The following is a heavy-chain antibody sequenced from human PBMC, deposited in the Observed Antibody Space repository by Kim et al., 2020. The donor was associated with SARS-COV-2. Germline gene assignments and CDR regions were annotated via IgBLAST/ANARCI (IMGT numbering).Heavy chain of an antibody. J-gene: IGHJ4*02. CDR2: ISSSSSTI. CDR3: ARPHYDILTGYYNGFDY. Sequence: GGSLRLSCAASGFTFSSYSMNWVRQAPGKGLEWVSYISSSSSTIYYADSVKGRFTISRDNAKNSLYLQMNSLRAEDTAVYYCARPHYDILTGYYNGFDYWGQGTLVTVSS. CDR1: GFTFSSYS. V-gene: IGHV3-48*04. D-gene: IGHD3-9*01.